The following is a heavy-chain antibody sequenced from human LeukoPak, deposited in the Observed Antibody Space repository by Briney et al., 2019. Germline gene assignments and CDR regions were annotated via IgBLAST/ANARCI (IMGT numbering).Heavy chain of an antibody. CDR3: AGEDVPLFKDAFDI. CDR2: FKWDGIV. CDR1: GFSVSTFS. Sequence: GGSLRLSCAASGFSVSTFSMHWVRQVPGKGLVWVSRFKWDGIVSYADSVKGRFTISRDNAKNTVLLQMNSLRAEDTALYYCAGEDVPLFKDAFDIWGQGTTVTVSS. D-gene: IGHD2-2*01. J-gene: IGHJ3*02. V-gene: IGHV3-74*01.